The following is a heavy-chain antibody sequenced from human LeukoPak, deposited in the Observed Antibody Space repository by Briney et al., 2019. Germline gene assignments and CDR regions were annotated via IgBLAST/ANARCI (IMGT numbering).Heavy chain of an antibody. J-gene: IGHJ5*02. CDR1: GGSFSGYY. V-gene: IGHV4-34*01. D-gene: IGHD6-19*01. CDR3: ARTSSGWFPLFDP. Sequence: SETLSLTCAVYGGSFSGYYWSWIRQPPGKGLEWIGEINRSGSTNYNPSLKSRVTISVDTSKNQFSLKLSSVTAADTAVYYCARTSSGWFPLFDPWGQGTLVTVSS. CDR2: INRSGST.